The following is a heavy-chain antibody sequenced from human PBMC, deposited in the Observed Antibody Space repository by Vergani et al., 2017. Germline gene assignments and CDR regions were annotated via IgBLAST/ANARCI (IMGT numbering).Heavy chain of an antibody. V-gene: IGHV4-61*02. CDR2: IYTSGST. CDR3: ARGNPNWFDP. Sequence: QVQLQESGPGLVKPSQTLSLTCTVSGGSISSGSYYWSWIRQPAGKGLEWIGRIYTSGSTNYNPSLKSRVTISVDTSKNQFSLKLSSVTAADTAVYYCARGNPNWFDPWGQGTLVTVSS. CDR1: GGSISSGSYY. J-gene: IGHJ5*02.